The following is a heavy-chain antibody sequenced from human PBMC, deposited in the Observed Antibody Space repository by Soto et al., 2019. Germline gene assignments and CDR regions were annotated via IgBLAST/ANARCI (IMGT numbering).Heavy chain of an antibody. Sequence: QVRLQQWGAGLLKPSETLALTCAVHGGSFRGYYWSWIRQPPGKGLEWIGEINHSGGTNYNPSLKRRVSISVDASKNQFSLQLTSVTTADTAVYYCARLWISNEGSSWGQGTLVAVSS. CDR2: INHSGGT. CDR1: GGSFRGYY. D-gene: IGHD5-12*01. J-gene: IGHJ4*02. CDR3: ARLWISNEGSS. V-gene: IGHV4-34*01.